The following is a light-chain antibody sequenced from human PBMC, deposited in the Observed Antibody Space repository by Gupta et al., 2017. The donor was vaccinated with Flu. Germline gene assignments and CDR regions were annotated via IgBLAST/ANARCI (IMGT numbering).Light chain of an antibody. CDR2: RNN. V-gene: IGLV1-44*01. Sequence: QSVLTQPPSASGTPVQRVTISCSGSSSSIGSNIVNWYQHLPITAPKLLVYRNNQRPSGVPDRFSGSKSGTSASLAISGLQSEDEADYYCAAWDDSLNGWVFGGGTKL. CDR1: SSSIGSNI. CDR3: AAWDDSLNGWV. J-gene: IGLJ3*02.